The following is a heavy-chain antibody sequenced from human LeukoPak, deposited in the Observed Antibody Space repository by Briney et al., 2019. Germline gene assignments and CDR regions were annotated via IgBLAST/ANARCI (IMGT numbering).Heavy chain of an antibody. CDR1: GFTFSSHA. D-gene: IGHD4-17*01. CDR3: AKVGDFYGDYVGYFDY. Sequence: GGSLRLSCAASGFTFSSHAMSWVRQAPGKGLEWVSAISGSGGSTYYADSVKGRFTISRDNSKNTPYLQMNSLRAEDTAVYYCAKVGDFYGDYVGYFDYWGQGTLVTVSS. V-gene: IGHV3-23*01. J-gene: IGHJ4*02. CDR2: ISGSGGST.